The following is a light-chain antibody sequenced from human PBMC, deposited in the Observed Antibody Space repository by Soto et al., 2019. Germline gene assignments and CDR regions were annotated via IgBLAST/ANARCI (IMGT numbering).Light chain of an antibody. CDR1: SGHSDYD. V-gene: IGLV4-69*01. CDR2: LNSDGRH. Sequence: QLVLTQSPSASASLGASVKLTCTLSSGHSDYDIAWHQQQPEKGPRYLMKLNSDGRHIKGDGIPDRFSGSSSGAERYLTISSLQSEDEADYYCQTWGSGIWVFGGGTKLTVL. CDR3: QTWGSGIWV. J-gene: IGLJ3*02.